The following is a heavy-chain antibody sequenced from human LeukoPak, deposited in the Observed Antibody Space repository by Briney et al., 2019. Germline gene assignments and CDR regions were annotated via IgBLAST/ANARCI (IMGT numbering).Heavy chain of an antibody. Sequence: PGGSLRLSCAVSGFSVSSNYMSWVRQAPGKGLEWVSAISGSGGSTYYADSVKGRFTISRDNSKNTLYLQVNSLRVEDTAVYYCAKDRLGAMMYFDFWGQGTLVAVSS. J-gene: IGHJ4*02. D-gene: IGHD1-26*01. V-gene: IGHV3-23*01. CDR2: ISGSGGST. CDR1: GFSVSSNY. CDR3: AKDRLGAMMYFDF.